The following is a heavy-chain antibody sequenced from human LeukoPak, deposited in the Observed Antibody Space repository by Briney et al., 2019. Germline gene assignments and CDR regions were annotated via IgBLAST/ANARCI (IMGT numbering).Heavy chain of an antibody. Sequence: PGGSLRLSCAASGFTFSSYTMNWVRQAPGKGLEWVSSISISSSYIYYVDSLKGRFTISRDNAKNSLYLQMNSLRAGDTAVYYCARDPYSGSYGNYYYYFMDVWGKGTTVTISS. D-gene: IGHD1-26*01. V-gene: IGHV3-21*01. CDR1: GFTFSSYT. CDR2: ISISSSYI. CDR3: ARDPYSGSYGNYYYYFMDV. J-gene: IGHJ6*03.